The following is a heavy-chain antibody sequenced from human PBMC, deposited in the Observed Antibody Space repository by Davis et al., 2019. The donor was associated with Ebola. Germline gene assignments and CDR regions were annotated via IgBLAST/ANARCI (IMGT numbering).Heavy chain of an antibody. CDR3: TIAARRGDFDY. J-gene: IGHJ4*02. Sequence: GESLKISCAASGFTFSDYYMSWIRQAPGKGLEWVSYISSSGSTIYYADSVKGRFTISRDNAKNSLYLQMNSLRAEDTAVYYCTIAARRGDFDYWGQGTLVTVSS. D-gene: IGHD6-6*01. CDR1: GFTFSDYY. CDR2: ISSSGSTI. V-gene: IGHV3-11*01.